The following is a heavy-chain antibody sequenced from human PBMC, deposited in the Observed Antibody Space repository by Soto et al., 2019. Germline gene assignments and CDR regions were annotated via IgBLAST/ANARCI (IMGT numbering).Heavy chain of an antibody. CDR3: EHSDKRRLDNPSYSSDY. CDR2: IYWDDDK. Sequence: SGPTLVNPTQTLTLTCTFSGFSLSTSGVGVGWIRQPPGKALEWLALIYWDDDKRYSPSLKSRLTITKDTPKNQVVLTMTNMDPVDTATYYCEHSDKRRLDNPSYSSDYWGPGTLVTV. J-gene: IGHJ4*02. CDR1: GFSLSTSGVG. V-gene: IGHV2-5*02. D-gene: IGHD1-1*01.